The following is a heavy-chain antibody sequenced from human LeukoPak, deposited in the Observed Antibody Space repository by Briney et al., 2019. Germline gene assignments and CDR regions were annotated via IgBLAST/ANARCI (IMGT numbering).Heavy chain of an antibody. CDR2: IHYSGST. CDR3: ARALVTGTYASFDY. V-gene: IGHV4-59*01. Sequence: PSETLSLTCTVSGGSISSYYWSWIRQPPGKGLEWIGYIHYSGSTNYNPSLKSRVTISVDTSKNQFSLKLSSVTAADTAVYYCARALVTGTYASFDYWGQGTLVTVSS. J-gene: IGHJ4*02. CDR1: GGSISSYY. D-gene: IGHD1-20*01.